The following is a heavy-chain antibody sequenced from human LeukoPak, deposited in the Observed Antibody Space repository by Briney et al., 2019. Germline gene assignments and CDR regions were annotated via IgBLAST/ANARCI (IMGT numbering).Heavy chain of an antibody. D-gene: IGHD4-17*01. V-gene: IGHV3-33*08. CDR3: ARDLEPTVTTEHYYYYGMDV. J-gene: IGHJ6*02. CDR2: IWYDGSNK. CDR1: GFTLTSSA. Sequence: GGSLRLSCAASGFTLTSSAMHWVRQAPGKGLEWVAVIWYDGSNKYYADSVKGRFTISRDNSKNTLYLQMNSLRAEDTAVYYCARDLEPTVTTEHYYYYGMDVWGQGTTVTVSS.